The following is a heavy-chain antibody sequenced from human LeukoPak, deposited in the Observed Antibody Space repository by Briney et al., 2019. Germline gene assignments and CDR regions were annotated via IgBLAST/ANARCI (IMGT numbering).Heavy chain of an antibody. V-gene: IGHV4-59*08. CDR3: ARADGDYGGKGRYYYYGMDV. Sequence: SETLSLTCTVSGDSISSYYWSWIRQPPGKGLEWIGFIDFSGSTNSNPSFKSRVTISVDTSKNQFSLKLSSMTAADTAVYYCARADGDYGGKGRYYYYGMDVWGQGTTVTVSS. CDR2: IDFSGST. J-gene: IGHJ6*02. D-gene: IGHD4-23*01. CDR1: GDSISSYY.